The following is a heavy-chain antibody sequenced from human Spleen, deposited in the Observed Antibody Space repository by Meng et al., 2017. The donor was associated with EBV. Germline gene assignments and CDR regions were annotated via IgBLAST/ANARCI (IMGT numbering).Heavy chain of an antibody. CDR2: IKNGGSS. Sequence: LWGAVPLRPSETLSLPRAVYVGSFSGYDWTWIRQTPAKGLELVAEIKNGGSSSHNPSLKNRVSISIDTSKNQFSLRLTSVTAADTAVYYCVRGSGYSSSSPPDWFDPWGQGTLVTGSS. J-gene: IGHJ5*02. CDR3: VRGSGYSSSSPPDWFDP. V-gene: IGHV4-34*01. D-gene: IGHD6-13*01. CDR1: VGSFSGYD.